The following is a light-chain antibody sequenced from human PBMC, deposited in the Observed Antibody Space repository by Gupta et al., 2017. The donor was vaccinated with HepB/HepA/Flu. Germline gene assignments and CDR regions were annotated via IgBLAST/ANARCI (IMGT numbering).Light chain of an antibody. V-gene: IGKV1-39*01. Sequence: DIQMTQSPSSLSASVGDRVTITCRASQSITNHLNWYQQKPGKAPKVLIYSASRGQSGVTARFSGRGSEKEFTLTSIRRQNEDSANYYRQQSYLTNTFGQGTRMEIK. J-gene: IGKJ5*01. CDR3: QQSYLTNT. CDR1: QSITNH. CDR2: SAS.